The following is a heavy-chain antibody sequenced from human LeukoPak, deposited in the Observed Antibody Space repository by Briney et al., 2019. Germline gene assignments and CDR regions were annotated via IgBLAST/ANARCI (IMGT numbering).Heavy chain of an antibody. Sequence: GGSLRLSCAASGFIFDDSTMHWVRQTPGKGLEWVSLINWDGGSTYYAGSVQGRFTISRDNSKNSLYLQMNSLRTEDTALYYCAKGGVESPMNFYYWGQGTLVTVSS. V-gene: IGHV3-43*01. CDR2: INWDGGST. D-gene: IGHD5-18*01. CDR3: AKGGVESPMNFYY. J-gene: IGHJ4*02. CDR1: GFIFDDST.